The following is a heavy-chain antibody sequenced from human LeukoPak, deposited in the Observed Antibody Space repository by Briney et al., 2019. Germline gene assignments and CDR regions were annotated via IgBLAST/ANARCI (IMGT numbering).Heavy chain of an antibody. Sequence: ASVTVSFKATGYTFNNYGFSWVRQVPGQGLEWMGWISPYNGKTKFAQRFQGRLTVTTETSTSTAYMELRSLRSDDTAVYYCARQSYYDCRGEDAFDIWGQGTMVTVSS. CDR1: GYTFNNYG. J-gene: IGHJ3*02. D-gene: IGHD3-16*01. V-gene: IGHV1-18*01. CDR3: ARQSYYDCRGEDAFDI. CDR2: ISPYNGKT.